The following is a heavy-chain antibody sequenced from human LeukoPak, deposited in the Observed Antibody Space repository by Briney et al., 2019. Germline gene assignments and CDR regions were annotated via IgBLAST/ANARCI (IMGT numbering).Heavy chain of an antibody. J-gene: IGHJ4*02. CDR1: AVSINDYY. Sequence: KPSETLSLTCSVSAVSINDYYWSWIRQPPGKGLEWSGYVYYIGSTKYNPSIKSRVTISLPASKTQSSLRRTSVTGADTAVYYCATGRYAYGSEYWGEGTLVTVSS. V-gene: IGHV4-59*08. D-gene: IGHD3-16*01. CDR3: ATGRYAYGSEY. CDR2: VYYIGST.